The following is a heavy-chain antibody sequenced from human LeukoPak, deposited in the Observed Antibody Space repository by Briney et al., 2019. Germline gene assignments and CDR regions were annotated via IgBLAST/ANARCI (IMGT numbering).Heavy chain of an antibody. CDR2: ISTSGDRT. D-gene: IGHD1-26*01. CDR1: GFTFSWST. Sequence: GGSLRLSCVVSGFTFSWSTMTWVRQAPGKGLEWVSGISTSGDRTYYADSVKGRFTISRDNSKNTLYLQMNSLRAEDTAEYYCARSAVGTSCCAAVDYWGQGTLVTVSS. J-gene: IGHJ4*02. CDR3: ARSAVGTSCCAAVDY. V-gene: IGHV3-23*01.